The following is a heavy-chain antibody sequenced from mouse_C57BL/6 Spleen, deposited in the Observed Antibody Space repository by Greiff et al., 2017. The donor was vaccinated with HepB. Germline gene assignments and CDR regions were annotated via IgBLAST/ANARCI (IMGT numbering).Heavy chain of an antibody. Sequence: EVKLVESGGDLVKPGGSLKLSCAASGFTFSSYGMSWVRQTPDKRLEWVATISSGGSYTYYPDSVKGRFTISRDNAKNTLYLQMSSLKSEDTAMYYCASRTTVAPFDDWGQGTTLTVSS. D-gene: IGHD1-1*01. CDR3: ASRTTVAPFDD. V-gene: IGHV5-6*02. J-gene: IGHJ2*01. CDR1: GFTFSSYG. CDR2: ISSGGSYT.